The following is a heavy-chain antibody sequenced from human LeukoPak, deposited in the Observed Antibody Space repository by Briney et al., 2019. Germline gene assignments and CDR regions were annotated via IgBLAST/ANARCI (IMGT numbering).Heavy chain of an antibody. CDR2: INSVGSST. D-gene: IGHD1-26*01. Sequence: GGSLRLSCAASGFTFSSYWMHWVRQAPGKGPVWVSRINSVGSSTSYADSVKGRFTVSRDNAKNTLYLQMNSLRAEDTAVYYCARVPKWELLDAFDIWGQGTMVTVSS. V-gene: IGHV3-74*01. CDR1: GFTFSSYW. CDR3: ARVPKWELLDAFDI. J-gene: IGHJ3*02.